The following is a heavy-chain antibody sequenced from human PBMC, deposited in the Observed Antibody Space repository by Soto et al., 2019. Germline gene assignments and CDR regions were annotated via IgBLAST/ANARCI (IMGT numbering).Heavy chain of an antibody. Sequence: QMQLVQSGPEVKKPGTSVKVSCKASGFTFTSSAVQWVRQARGQRLEWIGWIVVGSGNTNYAQKFQERVTITRDMSTSIAYMELSSRRSEDTAVYYCAAAYDSSGYPLGGMDVWGQGTTVTVSS. CDR3: AAAYDSSGYPLGGMDV. J-gene: IGHJ6*02. D-gene: IGHD3-22*01. CDR2: IVVGSGNT. CDR1: GFTFTSSA. V-gene: IGHV1-58*01.